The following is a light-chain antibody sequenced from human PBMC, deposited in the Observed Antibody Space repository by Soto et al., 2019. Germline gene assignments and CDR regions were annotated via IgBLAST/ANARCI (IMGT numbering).Light chain of an antibody. Sequence: QSVLTQPRSVSGSPGQSVTISCTGTSSDVGRYNFVSWYQQRPGKAPKLMIYDVIKRPSGVPDRFSGSKSGNTASLTIYGLQAEDEADYHCCSYAGSYTHVFGTGTKVTVL. V-gene: IGLV2-11*01. CDR2: DVI. J-gene: IGLJ1*01. CDR1: SSDVGRYNF. CDR3: CSYAGSYTHV.